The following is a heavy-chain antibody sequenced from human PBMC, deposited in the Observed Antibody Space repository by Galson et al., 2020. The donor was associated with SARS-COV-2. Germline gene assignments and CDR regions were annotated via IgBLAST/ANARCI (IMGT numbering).Heavy chain of an antibody. CDR3: ARHKLAVNGYGGFDY. Sequence: ETSETLSLTCTVSGGSINSYYWSWIRQPPGKGLEWIGYIYYSGSTNYNPSLKSRVTISVDTSKNQFSLKVGSVTAADTAVYYCARHKLAVNGYGGFDYWGQGTLVTVSS. CDR2: IYYSGST. J-gene: IGHJ4*02. D-gene: IGHD5-18*01. CDR1: GGSINSYY. V-gene: IGHV4-59*08.